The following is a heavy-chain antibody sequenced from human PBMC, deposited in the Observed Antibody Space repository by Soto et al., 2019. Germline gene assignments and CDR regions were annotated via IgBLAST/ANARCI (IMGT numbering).Heavy chain of an antibody. D-gene: IGHD4-17*01. Sequence: QVQLVQSGAEVKKPGASVKVSCKASGYTFTSYDINWVRQATGQGLEWMGWMNPNSGNTGYAQKFQGRVTMTRNTSISTAYMELRSLRSEDTAVYFCARPRGDYEDGWFDPWGQGTLVTVSS. V-gene: IGHV1-8*01. J-gene: IGHJ5*02. CDR1: GYTFTSYD. CDR2: MNPNSGNT. CDR3: ARPRGDYEDGWFDP.